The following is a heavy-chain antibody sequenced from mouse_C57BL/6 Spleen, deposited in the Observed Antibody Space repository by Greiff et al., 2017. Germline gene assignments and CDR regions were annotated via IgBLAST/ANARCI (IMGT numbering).Heavy chain of an antibody. CDR3: ARGEDYYGSSYRWYFDV. CDR2: INPGSGGT. CDR1: GYAFTNYL. D-gene: IGHD1-1*01. J-gene: IGHJ1*03. Sequence: QVQLQQSGAELVRPGTSVKVSCKASGYAFTNYLIEWVKQRPGQGLEWIGVINPGSGGTNYNEKFKGKATLTADKSSSTAYMQLSRLTSEDSAVYFCARGEDYYGSSYRWYFDVWGTGTTVTVSS. V-gene: IGHV1-54*01.